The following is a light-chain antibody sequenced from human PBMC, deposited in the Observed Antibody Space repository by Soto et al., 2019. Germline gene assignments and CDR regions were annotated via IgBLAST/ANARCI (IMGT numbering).Light chain of an antibody. Sequence: EIVMTQSPVTLSVSPGERATLSCRASQSVNSALAWYQQKPGQVPRLLIYGASTRATGIPARFSGSGSGTEFTLTISSLQSEDFEVYYCQQYQAWPPTFGQGTKVDIK. J-gene: IGKJ1*01. CDR3: QQYQAWPPT. CDR1: QSVNSA. V-gene: IGKV3-15*01. CDR2: GAS.